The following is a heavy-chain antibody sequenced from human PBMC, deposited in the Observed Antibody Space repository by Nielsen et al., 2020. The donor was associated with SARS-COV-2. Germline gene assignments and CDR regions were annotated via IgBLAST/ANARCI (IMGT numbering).Heavy chain of an antibody. CDR1: GFTFSSYG. CDR3: AKDRAIFMIYITRGGPDS. J-gene: IGHJ4*02. Sequence: GESLKISCAASGFTFSSYGMHWVRQAPGKGLEWVAVISYDGSNKYYADSVRGRFTISRDFSKSTLYLQMSSLRAEDTAMYYCAKDRAIFMIYITRGGPDSWGQGTLVTVSS. V-gene: IGHV3-30*18. CDR2: ISYDGSNK. D-gene: IGHD3/OR15-3a*01.